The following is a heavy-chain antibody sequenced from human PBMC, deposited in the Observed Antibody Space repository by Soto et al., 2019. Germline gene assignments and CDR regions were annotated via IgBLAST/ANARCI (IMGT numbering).Heavy chain of an antibody. V-gene: IGHV1-18*04. CDR2: ISAYNGNT. CDR3: ARTRITIFGVVG. Sequence: GASVKVSCKASGYTFTSYYMHWVRQAPGQGLEWMGWISAYNGNTNYAQKLQGRVTMTTDTSTSTAYMELRSLRSDDTAVYYCARTRITIFGVVGWGQGTLVTVSS. J-gene: IGHJ4*02. D-gene: IGHD3-3*01. CDR1: GYTFTSYY.